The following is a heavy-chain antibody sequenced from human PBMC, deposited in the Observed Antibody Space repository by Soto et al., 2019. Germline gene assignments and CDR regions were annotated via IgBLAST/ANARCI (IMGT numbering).Heavy chain of an antibody. CDR1: GGSISSYY. J-gene: IGHJ4*02. V-gene: IGHV4-59*01. CDR3: ARSGVVDSSSWYPPYFDY. Sequence: QVQLQESGPGLVKPSETLSLTCTVSGGSISSYYWSWIRQPPGKGLEWIGYIYYSGSTNYNPSLKSRVTISVDTSKNQFSLKLSSVTAADTAVYYCARSGVVDSSSWYPPYFDYWGQGTLVTVSS. CDR2: IYYSGST. D-gene: IGHD6-13*01.